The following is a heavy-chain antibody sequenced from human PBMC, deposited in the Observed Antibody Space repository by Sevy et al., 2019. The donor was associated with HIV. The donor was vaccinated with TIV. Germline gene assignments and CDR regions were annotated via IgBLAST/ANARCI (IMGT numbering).Heavy chain of an antibody. Sequence: ASVKVSCTSSGYTFIAHYLHWVRQAPGQGLEWTGWISPDSGDTKDTEKFQGRVTMTRDTSISTAYMELITLRSDDTAVYFCARVQRGGVPDYWGQGTLVTVSS. CDR2: ISPDSGDT. CDR1: GYTFIAHY. V-gene: IGHV1-2*02. CDR3: ARVQRGGVPDY. D-gene: IGHD3-10*01. J-gene: IGHJ4*02.